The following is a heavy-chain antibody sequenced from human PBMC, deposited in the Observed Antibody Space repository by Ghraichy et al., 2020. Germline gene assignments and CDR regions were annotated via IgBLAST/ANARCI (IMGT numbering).Heavy chain of an antibody. CDR2: IRSKAYGGTT. CDR1: GFTFGDYA. Sequence: QTLSLTCTASGFTFGDYAMSWFRQAPGKGLEWVGFIRSKAYGGTTEYAASVKGRFTISRDDSKSIAYLQMNSLKTEDTAVYYCTRPLARDSSGYPSYGMDVWGQGTTVTVSS. D-gene: IGHD3-22*01. V-gene: IGHV3-49*03. J-gene: IGHJ6*02. CDR3: TRPLARDSSGYPSYGMDV.